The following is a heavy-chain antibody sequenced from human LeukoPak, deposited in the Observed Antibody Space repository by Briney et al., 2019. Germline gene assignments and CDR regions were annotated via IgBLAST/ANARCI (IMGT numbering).Heavy chain of an antibody. D-gene: IGHD6-19*01. Sequence: GGSLRLSCAASGFTFSTYAMSWVRQAPGKGLEWVSAISGSGSKTSVKGRFTISRDNSKNTLYLQVNSLRAEDTAVYYCAKDESVSGWWGGYFDYWGQGTLVTVSS. CDR3: AKDESVSGWWGGYFDY. J-gene: IGHJ4*02. CDR1: GFTFSTYA. V-gene: IGHV3-23*01. CDR2: ISGSGSKT.